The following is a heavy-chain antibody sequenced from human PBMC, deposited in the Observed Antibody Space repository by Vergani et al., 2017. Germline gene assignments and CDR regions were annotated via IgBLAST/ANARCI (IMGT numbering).Heavy chain of an antibody. CDR3: ARARRRGLETHFDY. J-gene: IGHJ4*02. CDR1: GGSNSSGSYY. Sequence: QVKLQESGPGLVKPSQTLPLPCTVPGGSNSSGSYYWNWIRQPAGKGLEWIGRIYTSGSTNYNPSLKSRVTISVDTSKNQFSLKLSSVTAADTAVYYCARARRRGLETHFDYWGQGTLVTVSS. V-gene: IGHV4-61*02. CDR2: IYTSGST. D-gene: IGHD3/OR15-3a*01.